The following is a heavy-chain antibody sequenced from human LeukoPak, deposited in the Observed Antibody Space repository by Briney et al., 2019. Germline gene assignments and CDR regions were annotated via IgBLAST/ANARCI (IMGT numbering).Heavy chain of an antibody. V-gene: IGHV4-38-2*01. J-gene: IGHJ4*02. CDR1: GFTFSDYY. Sequence: GSLRLSCAASGFTFSDYYMSWIRQAPGKGLEWIGSIYYSGSTHYNPSLASLKSRVTISGDTSKNQFSLELSSVTAADTAVYYCARYREVGATVDYWGQGTLVTVSS. D-gene: IGHD1-26*01. CDR2: IYYSGST. CDR3: ARYREVGATVDY.